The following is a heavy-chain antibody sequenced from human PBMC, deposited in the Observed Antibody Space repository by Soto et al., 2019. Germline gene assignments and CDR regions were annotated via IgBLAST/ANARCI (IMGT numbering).Heavy chain of an antibody. D-gene: IGHD2-15*01. V-gene: IGHV3-30*18. Sequence: VQLVESGGGVVQPGRSLRLSCAASGFTFSSYGMHWVRQAPGKGLEWVAVISYDGSNKYYADSVKGRFTISRDNSKNTLYLQMNSLRAEDTAVYYCAKDLRCSGGSCYSPYYYYYGMDVWGQGTTVTVSS. CDR2: ISYDGSNK. CDR3: AKDLRCSGGSCYSPYYYYYGMDV. CDR1: GFTFSSYG. J-gene: IGHJ6*02.